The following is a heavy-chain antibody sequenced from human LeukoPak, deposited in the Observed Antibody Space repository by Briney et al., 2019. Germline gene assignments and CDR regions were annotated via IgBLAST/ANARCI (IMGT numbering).Heavy chain of an antibody. CDR3: ARRGYSSSLGYY. V-gene: IGHV4-34*01. Sequence: SSETLSLTCAVYGGSFSGYYWSWIRQPPGKGLEWIGEINHSGSTNYNPSLKSRVTISVDTSKNQFSLKLSSVTAADTAVYYCARRGYSSSLGYYWGQGTLVTVSS. CDR2: INHSGST. CDR1: GGSFSGYY. J-gene: IGHJ4*02. D-gene: IGHD6-13*01.